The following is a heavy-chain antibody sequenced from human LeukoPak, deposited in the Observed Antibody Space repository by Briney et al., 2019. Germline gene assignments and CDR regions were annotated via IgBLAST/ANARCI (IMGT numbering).Heavy chain of an antibody. D-gene: IGHD6-13*01. CDR1: GGSFSGYY. Sequence: PSETLSLTCAVYGGSFSGYYWSWIRQPPGKGLEWIGYIYSSGDTNYNPSLKSRVTISVGMSKNQFSLKVSSVTAADTAVYYCARVSQLRRTWYCDFDYWGQGTLVTVSS. J-gene: IGHJ4*02. CDR3: ARVSQLRRTWYCDFDY. V-gene: IGHV4-59*01. CDR2: IYSSGDT.